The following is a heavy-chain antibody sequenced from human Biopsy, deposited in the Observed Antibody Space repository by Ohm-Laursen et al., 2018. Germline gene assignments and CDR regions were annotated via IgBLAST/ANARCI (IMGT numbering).Heavy chain of an antibody. Sequence: ASVKVSCKPSVYTFAGYYLHWVRQAPGHGLEWMGWINPNSGNANYAQSFQGRLTVTRDTSISTAYMELTSLTFDDTAIYYCARVPAYPSIDGYYGLDLWGQGTTVIVSS. D-gene: IGHD3-9*01. CDR1: VYTFAGYY. V-gene: IGHV1-2*02. CDR3: ARVPAYPSIDGYYGLDL. CDR2: INPNSGNA. J-gene: IGHJ6*02.